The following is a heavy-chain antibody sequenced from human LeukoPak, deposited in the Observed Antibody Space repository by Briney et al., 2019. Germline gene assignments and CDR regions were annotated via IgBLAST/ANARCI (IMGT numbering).Heavy chain of an antibody. Sequence: SQTLSLTCAVYGGPFSGYYWSWIRQPPGKGLEWIGEINHSGSTNYNPSLKSRVTISVDTSKNQFSLKLNSVTAADTAVYYCAKGGYDYVWGSYPVNWFDPWGQGTLVTVSS. J-gene: IGHJ5*02. D-gene: IGHD3-16*02. CDR1: GGPFSGYY. V-gene: IGHV4-34*01. CDR3: AKGGYDYVWGSYPVNWFDP. CDR2: INHSGST.